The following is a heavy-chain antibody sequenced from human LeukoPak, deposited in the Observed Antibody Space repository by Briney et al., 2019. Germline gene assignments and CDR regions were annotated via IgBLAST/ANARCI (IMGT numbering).Heavy chain of an antibody. CDR2: IYSGGST. D-gene: IGHD3-16*02. CDR3: AREGEEYEYVWGSYRRDFDY. J-gene: IGHJ4*02. Sequence: GGSLRLSCAASGFTVSSNYMSWVRQAPGKGLEWVSVIYSGGSTYYADSVKGRFTVSRDNSKNTVYLQMNSLRAEDTAVYYCAREGEEYEYVWGSYRRDFDYWGQGTLVTVSS. V-gene: IGHV3-66*01. CDR1: GFTVSSNY.